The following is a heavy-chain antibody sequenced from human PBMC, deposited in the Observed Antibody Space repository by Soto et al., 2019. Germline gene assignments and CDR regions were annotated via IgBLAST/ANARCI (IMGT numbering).Heavy chain of an antibody. CDR2: VSIGGST. Sequence: GGSLRLSCAASGFTFSSYAMGWVRQGPGKGLEWVAVVSIGGSTHYADSVRGRFTISRGNSKNTLSLQMNSLTAEDTAVYFCAKRRGAGGHFDYWGQGALVTVSS. CDR3: AKRRGAGGHFDY. D-gene: IGHD2-15*01. J-gene: IGHJ4*02. CDR1: GFTFSSYA. V-gene: IGHV3-23*01.